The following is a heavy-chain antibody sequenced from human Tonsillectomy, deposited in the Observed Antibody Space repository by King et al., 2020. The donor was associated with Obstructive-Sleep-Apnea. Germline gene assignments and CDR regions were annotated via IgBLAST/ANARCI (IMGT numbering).Heavy chain of an antibody. CDR1: GYGFINYW. CDR2: IDPSDSYT. Sequence: VQLVESGAEVKKPGESLRISCKGSGYGFINYWISWVRQRPGKGLEWMGRIDPSDSYTKYSPSFQGHVTISTDKSISPAYLQWSSLKASDTAMYYCARLWFGDQTSWFDPWGQGTLVTVSS. J-gene: IGHJ5*02. V-gene: IGHV5-10-1*03. CDR3: ARLWFGDQTSWFDP. D-gene: IGHD3-10*01.